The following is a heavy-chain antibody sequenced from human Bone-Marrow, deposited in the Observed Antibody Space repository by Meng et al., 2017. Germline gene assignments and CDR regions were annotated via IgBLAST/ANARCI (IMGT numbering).Heavy chain of an antibody. D-gene: IGHD6-13*01. CDR1: GFHVSSNY. Sequence: EVSVVESGGGVGQSGGSLRLSCAPAGFHVSSNYMCWVRQAPGKELEWVSVIYSGGSTYYADSVKGRFTISRDNSKNTLYLQMNSLRAEDTAVYYCARGAGIFGGQGTLVTVSS. CDR2: IYSGGST. J-gene: IGHJ4*02. CDR3: ARGAGIF. V-gene: IGHV3-66*02.